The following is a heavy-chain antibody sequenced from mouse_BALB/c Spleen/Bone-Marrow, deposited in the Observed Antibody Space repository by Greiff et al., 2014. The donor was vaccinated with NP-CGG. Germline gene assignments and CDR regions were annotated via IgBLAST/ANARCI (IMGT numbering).Heavy chain of an antibody. J-gene: IGHJ3*01. V-gene: IGHV1-9*01. CDR3: AKNGNYPAWFSY. Sequence: QVQLQQSGAELMKPGASVKISCKATGYTFSSYWIEWVKQRPGHGLEWIGEILPGSGSTNYNEKFKGKATFTADTSSNTAYMQPSTLTSEDSAVYYVAKNGNYPAWFSYWGQGTLVTGSA. D-gene: IGHD2-1*01. CDR1: GYTFSSYW. CDR2: ILPGSGST.